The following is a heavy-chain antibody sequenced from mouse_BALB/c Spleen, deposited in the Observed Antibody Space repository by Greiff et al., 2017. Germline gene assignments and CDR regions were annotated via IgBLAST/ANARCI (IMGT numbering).Heavy chain of an antibody. J-gene: IGHJ3*01. CDR3: ARQHLYYDYSWFAY. CDR1: GFTFSSYG. Sequence: EVQRVESGGDLVKPGGSLKLSCAASGFTFSSYGMSWVRQTPDKRLEWVATISSGGSYTYYPDSVKGRFTISRDNAKNTLYLQMSSLKSEDTAMYYCARQHLYYDYSWFAYWGQGTLVTVSA. D-gene: IGHD2-4*01. V-gene: IGHV5-6*01. CDR2: ISSGGSYT.